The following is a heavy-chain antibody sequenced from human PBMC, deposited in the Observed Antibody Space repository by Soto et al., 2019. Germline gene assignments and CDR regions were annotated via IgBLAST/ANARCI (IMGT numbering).Heavy chain of an antibody. Sequence: EVQLLESGGGLVQPGGSLRLSCAASGFTFSSYAMSWVRQAPGKGLEWVSASSGSGGSTYYADCVKVRFTISRDNSKNTLYLQMNSLRAEDTAVYYCAKENGYSSSWFYFDYWGQGPLVTVSS. CDR1: GFTFSSYA. CDR2: SSGSGGST. J-gene: IGHJ4*02. CDR3: AKENGYSSSWFYFDY. D-gene: IGHD6-13*01. V-gene: IGHV3-23*01.